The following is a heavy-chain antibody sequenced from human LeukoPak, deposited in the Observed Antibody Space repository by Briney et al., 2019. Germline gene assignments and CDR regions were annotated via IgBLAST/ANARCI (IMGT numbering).Heavy chain of an antibody. CDR1: GFTFSSYT. CDR2: ITTGDGNT. Sequence: GGSLRLSCTASGFTFSSYTMTRVRQAPGKGLKWVSTITTGDGNTYYADSVKGRFTVSRDDSKNTLYLQMNSLSAEDTAVYYCAKDGGLWVSAHWGDSWGRGTLVTVSS. J-gene: IGHJ4*02. V-gene: IGHV3-23*01. CDR3: AKDGGLWVSAHWGDS. D-gene: IGHD7-27*01.